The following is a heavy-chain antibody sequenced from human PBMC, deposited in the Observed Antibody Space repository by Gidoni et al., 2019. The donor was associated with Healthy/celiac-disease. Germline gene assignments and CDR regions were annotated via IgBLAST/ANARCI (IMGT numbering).Heavy chain of an antibody. J-gene: IGHJ6*02. CDR1: GFTFSSYG. V-gene: IGHV3-30*18. CDR3: AKDEPRFGELLTAYYYYGMDV. CDR2: ISYDGSNK. D-gene: IGHD3-10*01. Sequence: QVQLVESGGGVVQPGRSLRLSCAASGFTFSSYGMHWVRQAPGKGLEWVAVISYDGSNKYYADSVKGRFTISRDNSKNTLYLQMNSLRAEDTAVYYCAKDEPRFGELLTAYYYYGMDVWGQGTTVTVSS.